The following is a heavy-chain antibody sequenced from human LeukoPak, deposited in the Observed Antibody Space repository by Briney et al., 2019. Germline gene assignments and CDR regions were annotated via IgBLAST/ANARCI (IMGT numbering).Heavy chain of an antibody. Sequence: SETLSLTCTVSGGSISSSSYYWGWIRQPPGKGLDWIGIINYRGNTYYNPSLKSRVTISVDTSKNQFSLKLSSVTAADTAVYYCAREPRGGFDYWGQGTLVTVSS. CDR2: INYRGNT. CDR1: GGSISSSSYY. D-gene: IGHD3-10*01. V-gene: IGHV4-39*01. CDR3: AREPRGGFDY. J-gene: IGHJ4*02.